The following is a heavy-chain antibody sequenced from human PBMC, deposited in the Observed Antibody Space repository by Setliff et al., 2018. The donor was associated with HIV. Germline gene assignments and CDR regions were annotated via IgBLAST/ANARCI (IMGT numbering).Heavy chain of an antibody. CDR2: VDPEDDKT. D-gene: IGHD5-12*01. V-gene: IGHV1-69-2*01. CDR1: KYTFTDYY. Sequence: ASVKVSCKASKYTFTDYYMHWVQQAPGKGLEWMGRVDPEDDKTIYAEKFQGRVTMTTATSSDTAYMELSSLRSEDTAVYYCARDRIVFRAHRNHLRDGYNGDAFDIWGQGTMVTVSS. CDR3: ARDRIVFRAHRNHLRDGYNGDAFDI. J-gene: IGHJ3*02.